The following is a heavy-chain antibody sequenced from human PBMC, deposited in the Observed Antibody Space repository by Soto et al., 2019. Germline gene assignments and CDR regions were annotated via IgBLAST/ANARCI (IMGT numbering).Heavy chain of an antibody. D-gene: IGHD4-17*01. CDR2: ISSSSSYI. CDR1: GFTFSSYS. J-gene: IGHJ4*02. V-gene: IGHV3-21*01. CDR3: ARDGVDYGLDY. Sequence: GGSLRLSCAASGFTFSSYSMNWVRQAPGKGLEWVSSISSSSSYIYYADSVKGRFTISRDNAKNSPYLQMNSLRAEDTAVYYCARDGVDYGLDYWGQGTLVTVSS.